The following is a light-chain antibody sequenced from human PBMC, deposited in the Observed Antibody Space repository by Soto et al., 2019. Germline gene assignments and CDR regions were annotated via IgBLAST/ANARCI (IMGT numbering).Light chain of an antibody. CDR1: SSDVGGNKY. J-gene: IGLJ1*01. CDR2: KVT. Sequence: QSALTQPASLSGSPGQSITISCTGTSSDVGGNKYVSWYQQYPGKVPKLLINKVTNRPSGVSYRFSGSKSGNTASLTISALLAEGDADYFCASSTSDSLYVFGTGTKVTDL. CDR3: ASSTSDSLYV. V-gene: IGLV2-14*01.